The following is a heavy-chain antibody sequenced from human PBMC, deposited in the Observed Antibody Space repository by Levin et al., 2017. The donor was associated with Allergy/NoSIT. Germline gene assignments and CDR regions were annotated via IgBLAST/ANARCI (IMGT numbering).Heavy chain of an antibody. CDR1: GFTFSDYY. CDR3: ARARASNYYYGLDV. CDR2: ISSSGTYI. Sequence: GESLKISCAASGFTFSDYYMTWLRQAPGKGLEWLSYISSSGTYIYYADSVKGRFTISRDNAENSLSLQMNSLRADDTAIYYCARARASNYYYGLDVWGQGTTVTVSS. V-gene: IGHV3-11*04. J-gene: IGHJ6*02. D-gene: IGHD3-3*02.